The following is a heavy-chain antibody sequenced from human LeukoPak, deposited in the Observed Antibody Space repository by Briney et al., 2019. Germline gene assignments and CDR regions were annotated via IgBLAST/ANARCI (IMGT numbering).Heavy chain of an antibody. V-gene: IGHV3-74*01. CDR3: ARDPAGLSSV. CDR1: GLTFSNYW. CDR2: INGDGSST. D-gene: IGHD2-15*01. Sequence: PGGSLRLSCAASGLTFSNYWMHWVRQVPGKGLVWVSRINGDGSSTSYADSVKGRFTISSDNAKNTLYLQMNSLRAEDTAVYYCARDPAGLSSVWGQGTMVTVSS. J-gene: IGHJ3*01.